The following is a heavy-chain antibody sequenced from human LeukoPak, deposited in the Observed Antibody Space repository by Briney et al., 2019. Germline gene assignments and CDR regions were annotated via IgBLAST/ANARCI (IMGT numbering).Heavy chain of an antibody. Sequence: GGSLRLSCAASGFTFSSYAMSWVRQAPGKGLEWVSAISGSGGSTYYADSVKGRFTISRDNSKNTLYLQMNSLRSEDTAVYYCATISYGGNSFSDAFDIWGQGTMVTVSS. CDR2: ISGSGGST. CDR3: ATISYGGNSFSDAFDI. J-gene: IGHJ3*02. V-gene: IGHV3-23*01. CDR1: GFTFSSYA. D-gene: IGHD4-23*01.